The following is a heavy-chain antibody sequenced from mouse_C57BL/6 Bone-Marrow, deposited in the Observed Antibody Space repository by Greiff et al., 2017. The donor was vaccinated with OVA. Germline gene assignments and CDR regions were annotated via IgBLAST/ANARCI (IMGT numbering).Heavy chain of an antibody. Sequence: EVQRVESGGDLVKPGGSLKLSCAASGFTFSSYGMSWVRQTPDKRLEWVATISRGGSYTYYPDSVKGRFTISRDKAKNTLYLQMSSLKSEDTAVYYCARTAQATSAWFAYWGQGTLVTVSA. D-gene: IGHD3-2*02. CDR1: GFTFSSYG. J-gene: IGHJ3*01. CDR2: ISRGGSYT. CDR3: ARTAQATSAWFAY. V-gene: IGHV5-6*01.